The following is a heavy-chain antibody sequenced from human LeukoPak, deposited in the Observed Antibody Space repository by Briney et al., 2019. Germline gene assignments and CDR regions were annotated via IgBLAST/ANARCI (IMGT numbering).Heavy chain of an antibody. CDR3: AKVIGYNWNEGFDY. J-gene: IGHJ4*02. D-gene: IGHD1-20*01. Sequence: PGGSLRLSCAASGFTFSSYAMHWVRQAPGKGLEWVAVISYDGSNKYYADSVKGRFTISRDNSKNTLYLQMNSLRAEDTAVYYCAKVIGYNWNEGFDYWGQGTLVTVSS. CDR1: GFTFSSYA. CDR2: ISYDGSNK. V-gene: IGHV3-30-3*01.